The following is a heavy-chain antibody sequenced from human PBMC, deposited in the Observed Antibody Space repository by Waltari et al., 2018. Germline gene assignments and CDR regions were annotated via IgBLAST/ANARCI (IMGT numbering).Heavy chain of an antibody. V-gene: IGHV4-31*03. CDR3: ASTGTTLKDY. Sequence: QVQLQESGPGLVKPSQTLSLTCPVSGGSLSRGGSYWGWIRQHPGKGLEWIGYIYYSGSTYYNPSLKSRVTISVDTSKNQFSLKLSSVTAADTAVYYCASTGTTLKDYWGQGTLVTVSS. J-gene: IGHJ4*02. CDR2: IYYSGST. CDR1: GGSLSRGGSY. D-gene: IGHD1-1*01.